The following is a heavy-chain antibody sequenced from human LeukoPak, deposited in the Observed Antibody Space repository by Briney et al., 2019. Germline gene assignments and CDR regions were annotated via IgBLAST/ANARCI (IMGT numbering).Heavy chain of an antibody. CDR2: INHSGST. V-gene: IGHV4-34*01. Sequence: SETLSLTCAVYGGSFSGYYWSWIRQPPGKGLEWIGEINHSGSTNYNPSLKSRVTISVDTSKNQFSLKLSSVTAADTAVYYCARLGLRFGELLHDYWGQGTLVTVSS. J-gene: IGHJ4*02. CDR3: ARLGLRFGELLHDY. CDR1: GGSFSGYY. D-gene: IGHD3-10*01.